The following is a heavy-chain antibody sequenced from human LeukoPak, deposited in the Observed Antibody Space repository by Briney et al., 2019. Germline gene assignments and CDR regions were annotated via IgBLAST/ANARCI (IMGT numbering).Heavy chain of an antibody. V-gene: IGHV3-23*01. CDR2: ISGSGGGT. Sequence: GGSLRLSCAVSGITLSNYGMSWVRQAPGKGLEWVTGISGSGGGTNYADSVKGRFTISRDNPKNTLFLQMNNLRAEDTAVYFCAKRGVVIRVILVGFHKEAYYFDSWGQGALVTVSS. J-gene: IGHJ4*02. CDR1: GITLSNYG. D-gene: IGHD3-22*01. CDR3: AKRGVVIRVILVGFHKEAYYFDS.